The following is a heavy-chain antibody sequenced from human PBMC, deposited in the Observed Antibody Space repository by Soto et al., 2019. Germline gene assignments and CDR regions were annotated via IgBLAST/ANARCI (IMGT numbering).Heavy chain of an antibody. V-gene: IGHV4-39*01. D-gene: IGHD3-10*01. CDR2: ISYTGST. CDR1: GGSISSNTYY. J-gene: IGHJ4*02. Sequence: SETLSLTCSVSGGSISSNTYYWGWIRQPPGTGLEWIGGISYTGSTYYNPSLKSRVAMSVDTSKNQFSLRLSSVTAADTAVYYCARHDPYYGFRGVRYWGQGTLVTVSS. CDR3: ARHDPYYGFRGVRY.